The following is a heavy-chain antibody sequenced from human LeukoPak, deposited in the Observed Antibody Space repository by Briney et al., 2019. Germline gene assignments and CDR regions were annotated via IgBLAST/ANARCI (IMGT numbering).Heavy chain of an antibody. CDR3: AREESIGSYQFLNEY. D-gene: IGHD1-26*01. J-gene: IGHJ4*02. V-gene: IGHV1-18*01. CDR1: GYTFTTYG. CDR2: ISPYNGNT. Sequence: ASVKVSCKASGYTFTTYGITWVRQAPGQGLEWMEWISPYNGNTKYVQKFQGRVTMTTDTSTSTAYMEVRSLRSDDTAMYYCAREESIGSYQFLNEYWGQGTLVTVSS.